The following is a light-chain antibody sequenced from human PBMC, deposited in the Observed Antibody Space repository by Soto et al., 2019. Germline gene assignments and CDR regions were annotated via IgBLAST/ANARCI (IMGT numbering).Light chain of an antibody. CDR2: EVT. CDR3: SSYTTSTVV. CDR1: SSDVGGYDY. Sequence: QSVLTQPASVSGSPGQSITISCTGTSSDVGGYDYVSWYQQHPGKAPKLMIYEVTNRPSGVSNRFSGSKSGNPASLTISGLQAEDEADYYCSSYTTSTVVFGGGTKLTVL. J-gene: IGLJ2*01. V-gene: IGLV2-14*01.